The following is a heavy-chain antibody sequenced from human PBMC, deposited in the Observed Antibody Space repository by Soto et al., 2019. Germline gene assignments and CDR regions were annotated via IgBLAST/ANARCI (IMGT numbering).Heavy chain of an antibody. CDR2: THYSGNT. D-gene: IGHD3-3*02. J-gene: IGHJ4*02. V-gene: IGHV4-59*12. Sequence: QVQLQESGPGLVKPSETLSLTCTVSGGSISSYCWDWIRQPPGKGLEWIGYTHYSGNTNYHPSLKGRVTISLDTSRNQFSLNLSAVTAADTAVYYCARHTWTIRAGFDYWGQGALVTVSS. CDR3: ARHTWTIRAGFDY. CDR1: GGSISSYC.